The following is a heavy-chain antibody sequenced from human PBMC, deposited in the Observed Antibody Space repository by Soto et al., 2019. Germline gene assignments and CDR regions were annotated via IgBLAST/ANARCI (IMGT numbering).Heavy chain of an antibody. J-gene: IGHJ6*02. CDR2: IYPGDSDT. CDR1: GYSFPNFW. Sequence: PGESLKISCKGSGYSFPNFWIGWVRRMPGKGLEWMGIIYPGDSDTRYGPSFQGQVTISADKSITTAYLQWNSLKASDTAMYYCARVQGSRNYYYGMDVWGQGTTVTVS. D-gene: IGHD6-13*01. CDR3: ARVQGSRNYYYGMDV. V-gene: IGHV5-51*01.